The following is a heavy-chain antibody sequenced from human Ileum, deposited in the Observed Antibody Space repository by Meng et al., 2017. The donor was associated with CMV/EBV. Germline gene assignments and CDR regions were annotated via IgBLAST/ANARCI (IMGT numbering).Heavy chain of an antibody. Sequence: GGSLKISCAASGFTFSNYSMNWVRQAPGKGLEWVSSISSSGSYLFYADSVKGRFTVSRDNAKNSLYLQMNSLRAEDTAVYYCARGTRGHYGMDVWGQGTTVTVSS. CDR2: ISSSGSYL. J-gene: IGHJ6*02. CDR3: ARGTRGHYGMDV. CDR1: GFTFSNYS. V-gene: IGHV3-21*06.